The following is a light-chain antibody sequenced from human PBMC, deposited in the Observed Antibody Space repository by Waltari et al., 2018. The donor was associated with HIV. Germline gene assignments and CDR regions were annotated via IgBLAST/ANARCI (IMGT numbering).Light chain of an antibody. V-gene: IGLV1-40*01. J-gene: IGLJ1*01. CDR1: SPNIGAGYD. Sequence: QSVLTQPPSVSGAPGQRVTISCTGSSPNIGAGYDVHWFQQLPGTAPKLLIYADDNRPSGLPDRFSGSKSGTSASLAITGLQAEDEADYYCQSYDSSLSGSFVFGTGTKVTVL. CDR3: QSYDSSLSGSFV. CDR2: ADD.